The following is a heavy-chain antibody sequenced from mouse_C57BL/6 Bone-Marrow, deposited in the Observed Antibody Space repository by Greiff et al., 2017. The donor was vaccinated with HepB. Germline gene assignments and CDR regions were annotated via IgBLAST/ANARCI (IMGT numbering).Heavy chain of an antibody. D-gene: IGHD1-1*01. Sequence: EVKLVESGGGLVKPGGSLKLSCAASGFTFSSYAMSWVRQTPEKRLEWVATISDGGSYTDYPDNVKGRFTISRDNAKNNLYLQMSHLKSEDTAMYYCARGGYGSSDYWGQGTTLTVAS. V-gene: IGHV5-4*03. J-gene: IGHJ2*01. CDR3: ARGGYGSSDY. CDR2: ISDGGSYT. CDR1: GFTFSSYA.